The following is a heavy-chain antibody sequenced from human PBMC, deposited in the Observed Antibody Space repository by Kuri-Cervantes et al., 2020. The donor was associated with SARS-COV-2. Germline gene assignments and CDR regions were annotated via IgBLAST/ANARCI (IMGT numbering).Heavy chain of an antibody. CDR2: ISSSSSYI. CDR3: ARGLWGTQYYFDY. Sequence: GGSLRLSCAASGFTFSSYSMNWVRQAPGKGLEWVSSISSSSSYIYYADSVKGRFTISRDNAKNSLYLQMNSLRAEDTAVYYCARGLWGTQYYFDYWGQGTLVTVSS. D-gene: IGHD7-27*01. V-gene: IGHV3-21*01. CDR1: GFTFSSYS. J-gene: IGHJ4*02.